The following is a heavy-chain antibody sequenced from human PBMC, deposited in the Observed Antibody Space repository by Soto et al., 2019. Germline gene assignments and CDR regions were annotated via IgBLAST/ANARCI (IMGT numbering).Heavy chain of an antibody. CDR1: GGTFSSYT. D-gene: IGHD3-10*01. Sequence: QVPLVQSGAEVKKPGSSVKVSCKASGGTFSSYTISWVRQAPGQGLEWMGRIIPILGIATYAQKLQGRVTITADKSTRTAYMELSSLGSEETAVYYCAGDRGSYGSWSYLYYWGQGTLGTVSS. J-gene: IGHJ4*02. V-gene: IGHV1-69*08. CDR3: AGDRGSYGSWSYLYY. CDR2: IIPILGIA.